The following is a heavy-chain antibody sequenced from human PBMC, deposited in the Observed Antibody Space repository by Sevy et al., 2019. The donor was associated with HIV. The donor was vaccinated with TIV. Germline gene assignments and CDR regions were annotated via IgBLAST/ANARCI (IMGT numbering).Heavy chain of an antibody. Sequence: GGSLRLSCAASGFTFSSYAMSWVRQAPGKGLEWVSAISGSGGSTYYADSVKGRFTISRDNSKNTLYLQMNSLRAEDTVVYYCAKLEAAADSSGYYSTIYYFDYWGQGTLVTVSS. CDR2: ISGSGGST. V-gene: IGHV3-23*01. D-gene: IGHD3-22*01. J-gene: IGHJ4*02. CDR1: GFTFSSYA. CDR3: AKLEAAADSSGYYSTIYYFDY.